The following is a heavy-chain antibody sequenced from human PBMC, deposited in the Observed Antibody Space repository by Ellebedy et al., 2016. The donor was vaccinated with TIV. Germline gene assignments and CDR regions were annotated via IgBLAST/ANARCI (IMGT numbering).Heavy chain of an antibody. Sequence: GESLKISXAASGFTFSSYAMSWVRQAPGKGLEWVSAISGSGGSTYYADSVKGRFTISRDNSKNTLYLQMNSLRAEDTAVYYCAKTSSGSYYFDYWGQGTLVTVSS. CDR1: GFTFSSYA. CDR2: ISGSGGST. V-gene: IGHV3-23*01. J-gene: IGHJ4*02. CDR3: AKTSSGSYYFDY. D-gene: IGHD1-26*01.